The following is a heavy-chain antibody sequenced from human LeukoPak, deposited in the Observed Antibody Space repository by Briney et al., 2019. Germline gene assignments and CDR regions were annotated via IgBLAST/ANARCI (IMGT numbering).Heavy chain of an antibody. D-gene: IGHD5-18*01. CDR1: GGSFSGYY. CDR3: ARGRQLCSHYFDS. J-gene: IGHJ4*02. V-gene: IGHV4-34*01. Sequence: SETLSLTCAVYGGSFSGYYWSWIRQPPGKGLEWIGEINHSGSTNYNPSLKSRVTISVDTSKNQFSLKLSSVTAADTAVYYCARGRQLCSHYFDSGGQGTLVTAS. CDR2: INHSGST.